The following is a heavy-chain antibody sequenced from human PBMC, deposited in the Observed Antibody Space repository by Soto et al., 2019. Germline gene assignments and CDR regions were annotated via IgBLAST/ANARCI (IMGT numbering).Heavy chain of an antibody. CDR1: GGTFSSYS. D-gene: IGHD1-26*01. CDR2: IIPIVGTA. CDR3: ATDGGRHAGGIDY. V-gene: IGHV1-69*01. Sequence: QVQLVQSGAEVKKPGSSVKVSCKASGGTFSSYSINWVRQAPGQGLEWMGEIIPIVGTANYAQKFQGRVTITADESTSTAYMELSSLRSADTAVYYCATDGGRHAGGIDYWGQGPLVTVSS. J-gene: IGHJ4*02.